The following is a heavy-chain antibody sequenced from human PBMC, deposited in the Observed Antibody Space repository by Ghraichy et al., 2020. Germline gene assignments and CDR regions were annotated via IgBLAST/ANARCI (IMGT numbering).Heavy chain of an antibody. CDR2: IYYSGST. V-gene: IGHV4-31*03. CDR1: GGSISSGGYY. Sequence: SETLSLTCTVSGGSISSGGYYWSWIRQHPGKGLEWIGYIYYSGSTYYNPSLKSRVTISVDTSKNQFSLKLSSVTAADTAVYYCARAMVRGPYFDYWGQGTLVTVSS. CDR3: ARAMVRGPYFDY. D-gene: IGHD3-10*01. J-gene: IGHJ4*02.